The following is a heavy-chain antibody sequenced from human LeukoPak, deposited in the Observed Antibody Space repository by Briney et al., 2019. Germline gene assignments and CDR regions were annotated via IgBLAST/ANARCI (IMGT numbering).Heavy chain of an antibody. Sequence: GGSLRLSCAGSGFTFDDYAMHWVRQAPGKGLEWVSGISWNSGSIGYADSVKGRFTISRDNAKNSLYLQMNSLRAEDTALYYCATVDGSGWYGNDYWGQGTLVTVSS. V-gene: IGHV3-9*01. CDR1: GFTFDDYA. CDR3: ATVDGSGWYGNDY. CDR2: ISWNSGSI. J-gene: IGHJ4*02. D-gene: IGHD6-19*01.